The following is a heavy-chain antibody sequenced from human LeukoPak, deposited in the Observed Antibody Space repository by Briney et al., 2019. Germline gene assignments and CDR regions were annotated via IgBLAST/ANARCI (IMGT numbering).Heavy chain of an antibody. D-gene: IGHD3-22*01. J-gene: IGHJ3*01. CDR1: GGSFSGYY. Sequence: SETLSLTCAVYGGSFSGYYWSWIRQPPGKGLEWIGEINHSGSANYNPSLKSRVTISVDTSKNQFSLKLSSVTAADTAVYYCARDLLTYYYDTSDYDAFDLWGRGTMVTVSS. CDR3: ARDLLTYYYDTSDYDAFDL. CDR2: INHSGSA. V-gene: IGHV4-34*01.